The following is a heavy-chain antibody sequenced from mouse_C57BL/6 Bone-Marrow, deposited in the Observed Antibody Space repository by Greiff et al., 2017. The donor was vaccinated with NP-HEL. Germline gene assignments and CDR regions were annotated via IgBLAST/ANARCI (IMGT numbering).Heavy chain of an antibody. J-gene: IGHJ4*01. V-gene: IGHV5-4*01. D-gene: IGHD1-1*01. Sequence: EVQLVESGGGLVKPGGSLKLSCAASGFTFSSYAMSWVRQTPEKRLEWVATISDGGSYTYYPDNVKGRFTISRDNAKNNLYLQMSHLKSEDTAMYYCARDELLLRPPEDYWGQGTSVTVSS. CDR1: GFTFSSYA. CDR2: ISDGGSYT. CDR3: ARDELLLRPPEDY.